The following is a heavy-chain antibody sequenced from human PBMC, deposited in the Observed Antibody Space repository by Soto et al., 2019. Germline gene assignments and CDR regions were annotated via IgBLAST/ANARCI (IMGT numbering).Heavy chain of an antibody. CDR2: IDGTGGST. CDR3: AKRLFAIVVVGGYDI. V-gene: IGHV3-23*01. CDR1: RLTFSSYA. D-gene: IGHD5-12*01. J-gene: IGHJ3*02. Sequence: GGSLRLSCVDSRLTFSSYAMGRLRQAPGKGLEWVSGIDGTGGSTYYAESVKGRFTISRDNSKNTLYLQMNSLRVEDTAVYYCAKRLFAIVVVGGYDIWGQGTMVTVSS.